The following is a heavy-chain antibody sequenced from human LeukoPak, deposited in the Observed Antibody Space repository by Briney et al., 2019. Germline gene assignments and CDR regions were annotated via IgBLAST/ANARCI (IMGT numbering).Heavy chain of an antibody. D-gene: IGHD4/OR15-4a*01. CDR3: PRAHYYGAWFDP. CDR1: GFTFSSYW. CDR2: IKQDGSEK. Sequence: GGSLRLSCAASGFTFSSYWMSWVRQAPGKGLEWVANIKQDGSEKNYGDSVKGRFTISRDNSKNSLYLQMNSLRAEDTAVYYCPRAHYYGAWFDPWGQGTLVTVSS. J-gene: IGHJ5*02. V-gene: IGHV3-7*01.